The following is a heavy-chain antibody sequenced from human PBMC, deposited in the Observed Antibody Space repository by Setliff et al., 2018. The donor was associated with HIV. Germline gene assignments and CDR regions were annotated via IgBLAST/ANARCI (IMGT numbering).Heavy chain of an antibody. CDR3: ARGFSGDYLFTGYLDV. CDR1: GYSISSGYY. V-gene: IGHV4-38-2*01. CDR2: IYYSGST. D-gene: IGHD3-22*01. Sequence: PSETLSLTCAVSGYSISSGYYWGWIRQPPGKGLEWIGYIYYSGSTYYNPSLKSRVTISIDTSKNQFSLKLSSVTAADTAFYYCARGFSGDYLFTGYLDVWGKGTTVTVSS. J-gene: IGHJ6*03.